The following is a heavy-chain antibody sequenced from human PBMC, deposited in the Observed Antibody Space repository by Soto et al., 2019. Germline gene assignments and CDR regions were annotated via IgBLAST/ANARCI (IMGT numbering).Heavy chain of an antibody. CDR1: GYSFTSYW. D-gene: IGHD2-15*01. CDR2: IYPGDSDT. CDR3: ARQVLDAGPPTRLAP. Sequence: PGESLKISCKGSGYSFTSYWIGWVLQIPGKGLEWMGIIYPGDSDTRYSPSFQGQVTISADKSISTAYLQWSSLKASDTAMYYCARQVLDAGPPTRLAPRGQRTPVPVSS. J-gene: IGHJ1*01. V-gene: IGHV5-51*01.